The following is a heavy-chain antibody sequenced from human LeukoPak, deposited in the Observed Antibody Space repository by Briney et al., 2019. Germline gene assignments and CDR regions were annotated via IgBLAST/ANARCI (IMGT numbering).Heavy chain of an antibody. V-gene: IGHV3-23*01. Sequence: SGGSLRLSCAASGFTFSSYAMSWVRQAPGKGLEWVSAISGSGGSTYYADSVKGRFTISRDNSKNTLYLQMNSLRAEDTAVYYCAKDHEDYPEYFQHWGQGTLVTVSS. J-gene: IGHJ1*01. CDR3: AKDHEDYPEYFQH. CDR1: GFTFSSYA. D-gene: IGHD3-16*01. CDR2: ISGSGGST.